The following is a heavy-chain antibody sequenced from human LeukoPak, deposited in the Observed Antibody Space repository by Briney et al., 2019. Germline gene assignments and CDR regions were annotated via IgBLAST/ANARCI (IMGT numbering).Heavy chain of an antibody. CDR2: IWYDGSNK. V-gene: IGHV3-33*01. J-gene: IGHJ6*03. D-gene: IGHD2-15*01. CDR3: ARDYCSGGSCYFYFYYYMDV. CDR1: GFTFSSYG. Sequence: PGRSLRLSCAASGFTFSSYGMHWVRQAPGKGLEWVAVIWYDGSNKYYADSVKGRFTIFRDNSKNTLHLQMNSLRAEDTAVYYCARDYCSGGSCYFYFYYYMDVWGKGTTVTVS.